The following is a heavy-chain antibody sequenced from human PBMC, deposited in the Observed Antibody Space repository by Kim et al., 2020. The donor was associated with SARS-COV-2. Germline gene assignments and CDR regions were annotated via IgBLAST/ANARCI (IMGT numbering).Heavy chain of an antibody. D-gene: IGHD1-1*01. V-gene: IGHV3-74*01. CDR3: TRNRGWNDWFDP. Sequence: YADTVKGRFPITRDKAKTTLYLQMNSLRAEETAVYYCTRNRGWNDWFDPWGQGTLVTVSS. J-gene: IGHJ5*02.